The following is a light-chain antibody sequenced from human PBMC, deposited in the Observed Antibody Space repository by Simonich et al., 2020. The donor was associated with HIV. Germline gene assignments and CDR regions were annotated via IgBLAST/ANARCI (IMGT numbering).Light chain of an antibody. CDR2: KAS. V-gene: IGKV1-5*03. J-gene: IGKJ1*01. CDR3: QQYNNWPPWT. CDR1: QSISSW. Sequence: DIQMTQSPSTLSASVGDRVTITCRASQSISSWLAWYQQKPGKAPKLLIYKASSLESGVPSRFSGSGSATEFTLTISSLQAEDVAVYYCQQYNNWPPWTFGQGTKVEIK.